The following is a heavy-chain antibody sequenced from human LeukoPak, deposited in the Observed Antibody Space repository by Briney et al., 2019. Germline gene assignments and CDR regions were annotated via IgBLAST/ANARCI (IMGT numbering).Heavy chain of an antibody. CDR3: ARSNYYDSSGYFPTDY. CDR1: GYTFTSYG. V-gene: IGHV1-8*03. J-gene: IGHJ4*02. CDR2: MNPNSGHT. D-gene: IGHD3-22*01. Sequence: ASVKVSCKASGYTFTSYGISWVRQATGQGLEWMGWMNPNSGHTDYAQKFQGRVTITRNTSLSTAYMELSSLRSEDTAVYYCARSNYYDSSGYFPTDYWGQGTLVTVSS.